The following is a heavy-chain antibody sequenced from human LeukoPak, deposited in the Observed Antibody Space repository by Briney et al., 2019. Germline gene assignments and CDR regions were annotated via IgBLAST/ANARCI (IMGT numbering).Heavy chain of an antibody. Sequence: GGSLRLSCAASGFTFSSYWMHWVRQAPGKGLVWVSRINSDGSSTSYADSVKGRFTISRDNAKNTLYLQMNSLRAEDTAVYYCARYRSGIVGATGYYYMDVWGKGTTVTVSS. CDR3: ARYRSGIVGATGYYYMDV. D-gene: IGHD1-26*01. J-gene: IGHJ6*03. V-gene: IGHV3-74*01. CDR1: GFTFSSYW. CDR2: INSDGSST.